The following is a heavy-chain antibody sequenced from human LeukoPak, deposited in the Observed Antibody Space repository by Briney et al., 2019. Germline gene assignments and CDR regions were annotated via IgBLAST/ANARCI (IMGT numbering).Heavy chain of an antibody. D-gene: IGHD3-16*01. Sequence: GGSLRLSCAASGFTFSTYTMYWVRQPPGKGLEWVSIIGGSGGDIHYADSVKGRFTISRDNSKNTLYLQMNSLRVEDTAIYYCAIAPTGGIHYWAQGVLVTVSP. CDR2: IGGSGGDI. J-gene: IGHJ4*02. CDR1: GFTFSTYT. V-gene: IGHV3-23*01. CDR3: AIAPTGGIHY.